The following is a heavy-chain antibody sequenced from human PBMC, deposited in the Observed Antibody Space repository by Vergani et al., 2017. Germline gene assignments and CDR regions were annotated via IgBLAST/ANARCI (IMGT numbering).Heavy chain of an antibody. Sequence: QVQLVQSGAEVKKPGASVKVSCKASGYTFTSYYMRWVRQAPGQGLEWMGIINPSGGSTSYAQKFQGRVTMTRDTSTSTVYMELSSLRSEDTAVYYCARYQLLHYYYYGMDVWGQGTTVTVSS. J-gene: IGHJ6*02. CDR2: INPSGGST. CDR1: GYTFTSYY. D-gene: IGHD2-2*01. CDR3: ARYQLLHYYYYGMDV. V-gene: IGHV1-46*01.